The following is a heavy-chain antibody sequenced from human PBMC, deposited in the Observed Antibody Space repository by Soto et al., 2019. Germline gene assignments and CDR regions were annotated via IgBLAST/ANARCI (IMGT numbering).Heavy chain of an antibody. CDR1: GFIFSEST. J-gene: IGHJ4*02. CDR3: VKQAHGLDGVAFDY. CDR2: VSTSGRST. V-gene: IGHV3-64D*06. D-gene: IGHD2-15*01. Sequence: QPGGSLRLSCSASGFIFSESTIYWVRQVPGKGLEAISAVSTSGRSTYYADSVKDRFTISRDNSKNTLFLQMGSLRPEDTAIYYCVKQAHGLDGVAFDYWGQGTHVTVSS.